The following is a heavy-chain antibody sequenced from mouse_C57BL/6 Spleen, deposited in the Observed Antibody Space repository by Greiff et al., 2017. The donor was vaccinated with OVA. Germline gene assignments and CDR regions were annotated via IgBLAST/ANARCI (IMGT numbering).Heavy chain of an antibody. CDR2: ISSGSSTI. Sequence: EVQVVESGGGLVKPGGSLKLSCAASGFTFSDYGMHWVRQAPEKGLEWVAYISSGSSTIYYADTVKGRFTISRDNAKNTLFLQMTSLRSEDTAMYYCARKDNYYGPDYYAMDYWGQGTSVTVSS. J-gene: IGHJ4*01. CDR1: GFTFSDYG. CDR3: ARKDNYYGPDYYAMDY. V-gene: IGHV5-17*01. D-gene: IGHD1-1*01.